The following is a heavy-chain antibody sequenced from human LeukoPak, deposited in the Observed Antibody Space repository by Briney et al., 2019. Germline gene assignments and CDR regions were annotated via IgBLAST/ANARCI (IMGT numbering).Heavy chain of an antibody. Sequence: GGSLRLSCAASGFTFSSYWMSWVRQAPGKGLEWVANIKQDGSEKYYVDSVKGRFTISRDNAKNSLYLQMNSLRAEDTAVYYCARDIVVVLLNYYYGMDVWGQGTTVTVSS. CDR1: GFTFSSYW. D-gene: IGHD2-2*01. CDR3: ARDIVVVLLNYYYGMDV. CDR2: IKQDGSEK. V-gene: IGHV3-7*01. J-gene: IGHJ6*02.